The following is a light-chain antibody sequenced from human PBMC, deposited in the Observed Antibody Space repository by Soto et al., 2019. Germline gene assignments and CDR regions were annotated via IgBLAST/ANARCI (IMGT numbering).Light chain of an antibody. CDR1: QSIANR. CDR2: GAS. CDR3: QQYNMSYT. Sequence: DIQLTQSPSILSASGGDRVTITGRASQSIANRLAWYQQKPGKTPKLLIYGASTLESGVPSRFSGSGSGTEFTLTINSLQTVDFASYYCQQYNMSYTFGQGTKLEIK. V-gene: IGKV1-5*01. J-gene: IGKJ2*01.